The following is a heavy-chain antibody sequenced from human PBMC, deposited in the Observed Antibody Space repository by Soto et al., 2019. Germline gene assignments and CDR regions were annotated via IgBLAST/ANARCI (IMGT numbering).Heavy chain of an antibody. CDR3: EREGLSRGNFITGKLFDY. V-gene: IGHV1-2*02. CDR2: INPKSGGT. Sequence: ASVKVSCKXSGYSFTGYSVHWVRQAPGHGPEWMGWINPKSGGTKYAQKFQGRVTMTRDTSISTVFMELSRVTSDDTAVYYCEREGLSRGNFITGKLFDYWGQGSMVTVS. J-gene: IGHJ4*02. D-gene: IGHD1-20*01. CDR1: GYSFTGYS.